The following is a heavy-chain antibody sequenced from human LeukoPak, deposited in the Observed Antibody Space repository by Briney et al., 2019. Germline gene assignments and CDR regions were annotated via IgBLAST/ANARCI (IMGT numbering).Heavy chain of an antibody. D-gene: IGHD3-22*01. CDR1: GFRLDAFG. V-gene: IGHV3-20*04. J-gene: IGHJ4*02. CDR3: ASVPDDASGNSRYYFKT. Sequence: GGSLRLSCVASGFRLDAFGMSWVRQVPGKGLEWVSGIEWNGGRREYADSVKGRSTISRDNAKNSLYLQMKNLRAEDTALYYCASVPDDASGNSRYYFKTWGQGTLVTVSS. CDR2: IEWNGGRR.